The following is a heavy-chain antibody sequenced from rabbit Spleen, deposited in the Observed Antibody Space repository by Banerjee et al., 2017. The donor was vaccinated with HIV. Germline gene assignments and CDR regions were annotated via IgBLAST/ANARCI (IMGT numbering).Heavy chain of an antibody. J-gene: IGHJ6*01. CDR2: IDTGSSGFT. CDR1: GVSFSSSSY. V-gene: IGHV1S45*01. CDR3: ARDTGTSFSSYGMDL. Sequence: EQLEESGGGLVKPEGSLTLTCKASGVSFSSSSYMCWVRQAPGKGLEWIACIDTGSSGFTYFATWAKGRFTCSKTSSTTVTLQMTSLTVADTATYFCARDTGTSFSSYGMDLWGQGTLVTVS. D-gene: IGHD7-1*01.